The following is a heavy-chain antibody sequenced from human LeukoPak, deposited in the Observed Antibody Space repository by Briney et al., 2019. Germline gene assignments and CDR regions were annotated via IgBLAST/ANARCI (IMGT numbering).Heavy chain of an antibody. CDR2: INPSGVSIINPSGGST. CDR1: GYAFTTYY. J-gene: IGHJ5*02. V-gene: IGHV1-46*01. CDR3: ARGAPVRFNFRSGLIALFDP. Sequence: ASVKVSCKASGYAFTTYYIHWVRQAPGQGLEWMGIINPSGVSIINPSGGSTKYAQKFQGRVTMTRDRSTSTVYMELNSLRSEDTAMYYCARGAPVRFNFRSGLIALFDPWGQGTLVTVSS. D-gene: IGHD3-3*01.